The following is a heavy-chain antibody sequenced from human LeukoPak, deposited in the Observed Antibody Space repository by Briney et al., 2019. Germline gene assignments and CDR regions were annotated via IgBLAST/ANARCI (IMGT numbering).Heavy chain of an antibody. V-gene: IGHV3-23*01. J-gene: IGHJ3*01. CDR3: ARDEYPFGHGAFDV. CDR2: ISGSGDGT. D-gene: IGHD2-2*02. Sequence: PGGSLRLSCVASGFTFSNHAMDWVRQAPGKGLEWVSGISGSGDGTKYADSVKGRFTISRDNSKNTLYLQMNNLRGEDTAIYYCARDEYPFGHGAFDVWGQGALVTVSS. CDR1: GFTFSNHA.